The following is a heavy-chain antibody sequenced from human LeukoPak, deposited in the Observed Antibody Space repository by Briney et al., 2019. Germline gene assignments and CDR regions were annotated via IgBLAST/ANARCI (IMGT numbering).Heavy chain of an antibody. CDR3: ARVQEDSSGWYDYYYYMDV. CDR2: ISAYNGNT. D-gene: IGHD6-19*01. V-gene: IGHV1-18*01. CDR1: GYTFTSYG. Sequence: ASVKVSCKASGYTFTSYGISGVRQAPGQGLEWMGWISAYNGNTNYAQKLQGRVTMTTDTSTSTAYMELRSLRSDDTAVYYCARVQEDSSGWYDYYYYMDVWGKGTTVTVSS. J-gene: IGHJ6*03.